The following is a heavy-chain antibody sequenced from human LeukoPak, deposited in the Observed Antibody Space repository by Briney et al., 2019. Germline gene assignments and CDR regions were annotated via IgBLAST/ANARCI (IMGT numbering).Heavy chain of an antibody. CDR1: GYTFTGYY. J-gene: IGHJ6*03. CDR3: ARDLMVRGPMDV. Sequence: ASVKVSCKASGYTFTGYYIHWGRHAPGPGLEWMGWIKPSSGGTNCAQKFQGRVTMTRDTSNNTAYMELSRLRSDDTAVYYCARDLMVRGPMDVWGKGTTVTVSS. V-gene: IGHV1-2*02. CDR2: IKPSSGGT. D-gene: IGHD3-10*01.